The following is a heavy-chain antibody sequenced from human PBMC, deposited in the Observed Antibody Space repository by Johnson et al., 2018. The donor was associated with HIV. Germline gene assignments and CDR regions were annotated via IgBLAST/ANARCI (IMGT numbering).Heavy chain of an antibody. D-gene: IGHD1-20*01. Sequence: AQLVESGGGLVKPGGSLRLSCVASGFTVSSNYMSWVRQAPGKGLEWVSVFYSGGSTYYADSVKGRFTLSRDNSKNTLYLQMNSLRAEDTAVYYCARNLMRYNWNADAFDIWGQGTMVTVSS. V-gene: IGHV3-66*02. CDR1: GFTVSSNY. CDR3: ARNLMRYNWNADAFDI. J-gene: IGHJ3*02. CDR2: FYSGGST.